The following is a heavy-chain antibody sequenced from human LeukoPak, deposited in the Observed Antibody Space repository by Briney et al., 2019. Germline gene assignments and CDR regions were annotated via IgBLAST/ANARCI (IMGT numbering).Heavy chain of an antibody. D-gene: IGHD4-17*01. CDR3: ARDLIGLDYGDYGGFDY. V-gene: IGHV3-53*01. CDR1: GFTVSSNY. Sequence: GGSLRLSCAAPGFTVSSNYMSWVRQAPGQGLEWVSVIYSGGNTYYPDSVKGRFTISRDNSKNTLYLQMNSLRAEDTAVYYCARDLIGLDYGDYGGFDYWGQGTLVTVSS. CDR2: IYSGGNT. J-gene: IGHJ4*02.